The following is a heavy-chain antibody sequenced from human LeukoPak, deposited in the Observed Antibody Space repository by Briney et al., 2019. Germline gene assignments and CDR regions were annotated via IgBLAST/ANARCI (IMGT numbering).Heavy chain of an antibody. CDR1: GGSISSGGYS. Sequence: SQTLSLTCAVSGGSISSGGYSWSWIRQPPGKGLEWIGYIYHSGSTYYNPSLKSRVTISVDTSKNQFSLKVTSVTAADTAMYYCTKREGPMSGSYDYFDPWGQGTLVTVS. CDR2: IYHSGST. J-gene: IGHJ5*02. CDR3: TKREGPMSGSYDYFDP. D-gene: IGHD1-26*01. V-gene: IGHV4-30-2*01.